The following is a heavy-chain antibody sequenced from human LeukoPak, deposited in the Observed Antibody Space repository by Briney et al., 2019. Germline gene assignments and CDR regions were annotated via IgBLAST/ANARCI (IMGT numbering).Heavy chain of an antibody. CDR2: ISAYNCNT. CDR1: GYTFTSYG. V-gene: IGHV1-18*04. CDR3: ARDLSAAAMVSTYDY. J-gene: IGHJ4*02. Sequence: ASVKVSCKASGYTFTSYGISWVRQAPGQGLEWMGWISAYNCNTNYAQKLQGRVTMTTDTSTSTAYMELRSLRSDDTAVYYCARDLSAAAMVSTYDYWGQGTLVTVSS. D-gene: IGHD5-18*01.